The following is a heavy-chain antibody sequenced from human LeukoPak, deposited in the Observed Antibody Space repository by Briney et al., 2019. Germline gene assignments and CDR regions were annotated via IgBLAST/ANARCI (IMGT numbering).Heavy chain of an antibody. Sequence: HPGGSLRLSCAASGXTLSCCAMTWVRQAPGKGLEWVSSIRISGDVTNYTDSVKGRFTISRDDSKNTLYLQMNSLRVEDTAVYYCANSHKNAPGIYWGQGTLVTVPS. CDR3: ANSHKNAPGIY. V-gene: IGHV3-23*01. D-gene: IGHD1-1*01. CDR1: GXTLSCCA. CDR2: IRISGDVT. J-gene: IGHJ4*02.